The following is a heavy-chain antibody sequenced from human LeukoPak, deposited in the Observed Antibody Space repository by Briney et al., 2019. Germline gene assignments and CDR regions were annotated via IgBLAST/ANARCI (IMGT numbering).Heavy chain of an antibody. CDR1: RGTFSSYA. J-gene: IGHJ5*02. Sequence: SVKLSCKASRGTFSSYAISCGRQTPGQRLEWIVGTIPLFGTANYAQKFQGRVTITTDESTSTAYMELSSLRSEDTAVYYCARAMVRGVIMDGVNWFDPWGQGTLVTVSS. CDR2: TIPLFGTA. D-gene: IGHD3-10*01. CDR3: ARAMVRGVIMDGVNWFDP. V-gene: IGHV1-69*05.